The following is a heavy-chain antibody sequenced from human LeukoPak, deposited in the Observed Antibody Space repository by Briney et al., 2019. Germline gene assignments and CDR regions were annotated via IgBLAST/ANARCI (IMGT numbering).Heavy chain of an antibody. D-gene: IGHD1-26*01. V-gene: IGHV4-39*01. J-gene: IGHJ3*02. Sequence: MTGGSLRLSCAASGFTFSSYGMSWVRQPPGKGLEWIGSMYYSGSTYSNPSLMSRVTISVDTSKNEFSLKLSSVTNADTAVYYCARLGYSGSYYERVFDIWGQGTMVTVSS. CDR2: MYYSGST. CDR3: ARLGYSGSYYERVFDI. CDR1: GFTFSSYG.